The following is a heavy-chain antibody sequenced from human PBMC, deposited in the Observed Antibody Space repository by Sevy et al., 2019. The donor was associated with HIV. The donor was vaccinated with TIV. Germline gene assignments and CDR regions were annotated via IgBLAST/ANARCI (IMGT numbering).Heavy chain of an antibody. D-gene: IGHD1-26*01. CDR1: GFTFSSYA. Sequence: GRSLRLSCAASGFTFSSYAMHWVRQAPGKGLEWVAVISYDGSNTYHADSVKGRFTISRDNSKNTLYLQMNSLRAEDTAVHYCAREEAYSGSYYFDYWGQGTLVTVSS. J-gene: IGHJ4*02. CDR3: AREEAYSGSYYFDY. CDR2: ISYDGSNT. V-gene: IGHV3-30-3*01.